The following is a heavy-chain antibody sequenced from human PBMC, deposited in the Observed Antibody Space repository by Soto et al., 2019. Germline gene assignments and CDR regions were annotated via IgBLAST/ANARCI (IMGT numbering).Heavy chain of an antibody. CDR1: GDSVSSNSAA. CDR3: AKDRMGRSGRLAAAGAFDY. Sequence: PSQTLSLTCAISGDSVSSNSAAWNWIRQSPSRGLEWLGRTYYRSKWYNDYAVSVKSRITINPDTSKNQFSLQLNSVTPEDTAVYYCAKDRMGRSGRLAAAGAFDYWGQGTLVTVSS. V-gene: IGHV6-1*01. J-gene: IGHJ4*02. CDR2: TYYRSKWYN. D-gene: IGHD6-13*01.